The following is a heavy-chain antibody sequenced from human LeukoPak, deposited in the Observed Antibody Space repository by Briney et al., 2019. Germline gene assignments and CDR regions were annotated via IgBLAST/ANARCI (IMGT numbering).Heavy chain of an antibody. CDR2: INHSGST. J-gene: IGHJ3*02. CDR1: GGFFSAYY. V-gene: IGHV4-34*01. CDR3: ARTTVSTDDAFDI. Sequence: SETLSLTCAVYGGFFSAYYWSWIRQPPEKGLEWIGEINHSGSTNYDPSLKSRVTISVDTSKNQFSLKLSSVTAADTAVYYCARTTVSTDDAFDIWGQGTMVTVSS. D-gene: IGHD4-11*01.